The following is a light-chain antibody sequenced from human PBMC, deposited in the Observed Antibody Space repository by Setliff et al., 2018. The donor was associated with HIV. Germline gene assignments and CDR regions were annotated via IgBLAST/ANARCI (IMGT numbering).Light chain of an antibody. CDR2: STN. V-gene: IGLV8-61*01. Sequence: QTVVTQEPSFSVSPGGAVTLTCGLSSGSVSTTYYPTWYQQTPGQAPRTLIYSTNSRSSGVPARFSGSILGNKAALTITGAQADDESDYYCVLFTGDTVVFGSGTNVTVL. CDR3: VLFTGDTVV. J-gene: IGLJ1*01. CDR1: SGSVSTTYY.